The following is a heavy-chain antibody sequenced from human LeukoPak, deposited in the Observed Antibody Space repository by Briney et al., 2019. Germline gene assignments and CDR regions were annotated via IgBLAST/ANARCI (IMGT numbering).Heavy chain of an antibody. CDR1: GFTFSSYT. CDR2: ISSSSSYI. Sequence: GGSLGLSCAASGFTFSSYTMHWVRQAPGKGLEWVSSISSSSSYIYYADSMKGRFTISRDNAKNSLYLQMNSLRAEDTAVYYCARDSRRLGDAFDIWGQGTMVTVSS. V-gene: IGHV3-21*01. CDR3: ARDSRRLGDAFDI. D-gene: IGHD3-22*01. J-gene: IGHJ3*02.